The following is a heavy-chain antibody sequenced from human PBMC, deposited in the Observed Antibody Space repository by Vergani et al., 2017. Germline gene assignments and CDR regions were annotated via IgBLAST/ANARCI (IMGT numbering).Heavy chain of an antibody. Sequence: QVQLVESGGGVVQPGRSLRLSCAASGFTFSSYGMHWVRQAPGKGLEWVAVISYDGSNKYYADSVKGRFTISRDNSKNTLYLQMNNLRAEDTAVYYCAKGVVQSYFYMDVWGKGTTVTVSS. V-gene: IGHV3-30*18. D-gene: IGHD1-1*01. CDR2: ISYDGSNK. CDR1: GFTFSSYG. J-gene: IGHJ6*03. CDR3: AKGVVQSYFYMDV.